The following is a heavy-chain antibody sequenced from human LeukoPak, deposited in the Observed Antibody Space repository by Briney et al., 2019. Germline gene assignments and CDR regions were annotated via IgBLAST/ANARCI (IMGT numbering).Heavy chain of an antibody. J-gene: IGHJ4*02. CDR2: VSASGGTT. V-gene: IGHV3-23*01. D-gene: IGHD2-21*02. CDR3: ARGRGLGVTSTPVPFDY. Sequence: GGSLRLSCAASGFTFSDYAMNWVRQTPGGGLEWLAAVSASGGTTYYTDSVNGRFTISRDNSRSTLHLQLTSVTPEDTALYYCARGRGLGVTSTPVPFDYWGQGILVTVSS. CDR1: GFTFSDYA.